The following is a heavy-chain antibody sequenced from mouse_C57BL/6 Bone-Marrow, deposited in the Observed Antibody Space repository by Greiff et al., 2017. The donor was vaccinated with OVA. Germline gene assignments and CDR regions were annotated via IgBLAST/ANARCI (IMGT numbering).Heavy chain of an antibody. J-gene: IGHJ2*01. Sequence: LQESGAELARPGASVKLSCKASGYTFTSYGISWVKQRTGQGLEWIGEIYPRSGNTYYNEKFKGKATLTADKSSSTAYMELRSLTSEDSAVYFCARTPIYDGYSYYFDYWGQGTTLTVSS. D-gene: IGHD2-3*01. V-gene: IGHV1-81*01. CDR2: IYPRSGNT. CDR3: ARTPIYDGYSYYFDY. CDR1: GYTFTSYG.